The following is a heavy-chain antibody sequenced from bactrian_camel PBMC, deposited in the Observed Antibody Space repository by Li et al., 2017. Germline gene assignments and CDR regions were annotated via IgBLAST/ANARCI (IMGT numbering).Heavy chain of an antibody. CDR3: AADPPLGYTLCRAYIAPDFNY. D-gene: IGHD2*01. CDR1: EFTYSRTW. CDR2: IYHGGGAT. J-gene: IGHJ6*01. Sequence: VQLVESGGGAVHTGGSLRLSCTASEFTYSRTWLGWFRQGPGKEREGVAAIYHGGGATAYADSVKGRFTISQDLAKNTLYLQMDNLRPEDTAMYTCAADPPLGYTLCRAYIAPDFNYKGQGTQVTVS. V-gene: IGHV3S6*01.